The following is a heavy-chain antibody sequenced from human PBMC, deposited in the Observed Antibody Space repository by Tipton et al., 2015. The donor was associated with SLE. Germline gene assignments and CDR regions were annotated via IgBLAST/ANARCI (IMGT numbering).Heavy chain of an antibody. CDR1: GGSISSHY. J-gene: IGHJ4*02. CDR3: AILTY. CDR2: INHSGST. V-gene: IGHV4-34*01. Sequence: LRLSCTVSGGSISSHYWSWIRQPPGKGLEWIGEINHSGSTNYNPSLKSRVTISVDTSKNQFSLKLSSVTAADTAVYYCAILTYWGQGTLVTVSS.